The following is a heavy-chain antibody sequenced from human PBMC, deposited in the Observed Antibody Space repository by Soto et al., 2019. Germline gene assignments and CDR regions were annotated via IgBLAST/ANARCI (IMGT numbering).Heavy chain of an antibody. J-gene: IGHJ4*02. D-gene: IGHD3-9*01. Sequence: PGESLKISCQGSGYSFTSNWIGWVRQMPGKGLEWIVIINPADSDIKYSPSFQGQVTISADKSIGTAYLQWSSLKASDTAMYYCARHKRDDASRKIDCGGQGTLVTVSS. CDR3: ARHKRDDASRKIDC. V-gene: IGHV5-51*01. CDR2: INPADSDI. CDR1: GYSFTSNW.